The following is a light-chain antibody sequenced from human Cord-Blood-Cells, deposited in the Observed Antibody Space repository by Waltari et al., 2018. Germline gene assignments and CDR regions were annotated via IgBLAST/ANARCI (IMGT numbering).Light chain of an antibody. Sequence: QSVLTQLPSASGTPGQRVTISCSGSSSNIGSNYVSWYQQLPGTAPQLLIYRNNQRPSGVPDRFSGSKAGTSASLAISGLRSEDEADYYCAAWDDSLSGLVFGGGTKLTVL. CDR3: AAWDDSLSGLV. J-gene: IGLJ2*01. CDR2: RNN. CDR1: SSNIGSNY. V-gene: IGLV1-47*01.